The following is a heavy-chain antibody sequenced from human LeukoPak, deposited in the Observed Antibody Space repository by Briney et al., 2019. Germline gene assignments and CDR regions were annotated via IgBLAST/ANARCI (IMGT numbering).Heavy chain of an antibody. J-gene: IGHJ3*02. Sequence: DPSETLSLTCAVYGGSFSGYYWSWIRQPPGKGLEWIGEINHSGSTNYNPSLKSRVTISVDTSKNQFSLKLSSVTAADTAVYYCARGPPSIVVVPAAIRGAFDIWGQGTMVTVSS. D-gene: IGHD2-2*02. CDR2: INHSGST. V-gene: IGHV4-34*01. CDR3: ARGPPSIVVVPAAIRGAFDI. CDR1: GGSFSGYY.